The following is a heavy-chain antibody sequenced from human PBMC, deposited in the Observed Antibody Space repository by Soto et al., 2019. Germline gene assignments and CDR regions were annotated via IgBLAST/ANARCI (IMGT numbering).Heavy chain of an antibody. J-gene: IGHJ5*02. Sequence: SVKVSCKASGYTFTSYGISWGRQAPGQGLEWMGWISAYNGNTNYAQKLQGRVTMTTDTSTSTAYMELRSLRSDDTAVYYCARTFVVGYRYDILTGYFGWWFDPWGQGTLVTVSS. CDR1: GYTFTSYG. V-gene: IGHV1-18*04. D-gene: IGHD3-9*01. CDR2: ISAYNGNT. CDR3: ARTFVVGYRYDILTGYFGWWFDP.